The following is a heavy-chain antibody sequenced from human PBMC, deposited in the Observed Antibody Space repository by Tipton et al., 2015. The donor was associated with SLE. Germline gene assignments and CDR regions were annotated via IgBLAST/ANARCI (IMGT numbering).Heavy chain of an antibody. CDR2: LSDIGRT. Sequence: TLSLTCTVSGASFSGYYWGWIRQPPGKGLEWIGYLSDIGRTNYKSSLRSRVTISVDTSRNLLSLKVTSATAADTAVYYCARQRDLDAFDIWGQGTMVIVSS. J-gene: IGHJ3*02. CDR3: ARQRDLDAFDI. CDR1: GASFSGYY. V-gene: IGHV4-59*08.